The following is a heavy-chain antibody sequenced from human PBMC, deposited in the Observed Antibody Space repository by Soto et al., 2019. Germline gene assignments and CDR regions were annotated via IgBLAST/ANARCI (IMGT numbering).Heavy chain of an antibody. D-gene: IGHD1-26*01. CDR1: GFTFSNYA. J-gene: IGHJ4*02. CDR3: AKDQYSGSPGKPDY. CDR2: ISGSGGTT. V-gene: IGHV3-23*01. Sequence: EVQLLESGGGLVQPGGSLRLSCAASGFTFSNYAMSWVRQAPGKGLEWVSAISGSGGTTYYADSVKGRFTISRDNSKNTLYVQMNILRDEDTAVYYCAKDQYSGSPGKPDYWGQGTLVTVSS.